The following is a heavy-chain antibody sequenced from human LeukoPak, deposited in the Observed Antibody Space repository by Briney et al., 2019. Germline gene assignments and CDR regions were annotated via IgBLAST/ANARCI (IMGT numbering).Heavy chain of an antibody. V-gene: IGHV3-7*01. D-gene: IGHD6-19*01. Sequence: GGSLRLSCAASGFTFSSYWMSWVRQAPGKGLEWVANIKQDGSAKYYVDSVKGRFTISRDNAKNSLYLQMNSLRAEDTAVYYCVGSGRADFDYWGQGTLVTVSS. CDR1: GFTFSSYW. CDR3: VGSGRADFDY. J-gene: IGHJ4*02. CDR2: IKQDGSAK.